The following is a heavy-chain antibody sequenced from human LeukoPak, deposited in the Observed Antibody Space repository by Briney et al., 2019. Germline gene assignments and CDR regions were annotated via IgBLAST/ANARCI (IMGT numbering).Heavy chain of an antibody. CDR3: ARYTYSNKKFDY. J-gene: IGHJ4*02. Sequence: SETLSLTCTVSGGSISSSSYYWGWIRQPPGKGLEWIGSIYYSGSTYYNPSLKSRVTISVDTSKNQFSLKLSSVTAADTAVYYCARYTYSNKKFDYWGQGTLVTVSS. CDR1: GGSISSSSYY. CDR2: IYYSGST. D-gene: IGHD4-11*01. V-gene: IGHV4-39*01.